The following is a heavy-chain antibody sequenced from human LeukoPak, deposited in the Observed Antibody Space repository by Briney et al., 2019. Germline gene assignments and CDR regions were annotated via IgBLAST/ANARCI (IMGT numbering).Heavy chain of an antibody. J-gene: IGHJ4*02. CDR1: GYTFTGYY. D-gene: IGHD2-2*01. V-gene: IGHV1-2*02. Sequence: GASVKVSCKASGYTFTGYYMHWVRQAPGQGLEWMGWINPNSGGTNYAQKFQGRVTMTRDTSISTAYMELSRLRSDDTAVYYCARWVEKYQPLYFDYWGQGTLVTVSS. CDR3: ARWVEKYQPLYFDY. CDR2: INPNSGGT.